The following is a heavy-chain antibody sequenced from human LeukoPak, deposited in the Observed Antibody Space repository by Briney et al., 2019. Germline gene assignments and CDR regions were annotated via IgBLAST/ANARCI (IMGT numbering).Heavy chain of an antibody. CDR2: ICPDGTVT. CDR1: GFTFSNYC. CDR3: VRDFRSADY. J-gene: IGHJ4*02. V-gene: IGHV3-74*01. Sequence: GGSLRLSCAASGFTFSNYCMHWVRQIPGKGLVWVSRICPDGTVTNYADSVKGRFTISRDNAKNMVFLQMNSLSADDTAVYYCVRDFRSADYWGQGILVTVSS.